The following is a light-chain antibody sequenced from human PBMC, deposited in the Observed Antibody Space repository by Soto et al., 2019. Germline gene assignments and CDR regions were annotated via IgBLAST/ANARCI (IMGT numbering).Light chain of an antibody. V-gene: IGLV2-8*01. J-gene: IGLJ2*01. Sequence: QSALTQPPSASGSPGQSVTISCTGTSTDVGDYKYVFWYQQHPGKAPKLLIYEVNKRPSGVPDRFSGSKSGNTASLTVSGRQAEDEADYYCSSLAGGTLVFGGGTKLTVL. CDR1: STDVGDYKY. CDR3: SSLAGGTLV. CDR2: EVN.